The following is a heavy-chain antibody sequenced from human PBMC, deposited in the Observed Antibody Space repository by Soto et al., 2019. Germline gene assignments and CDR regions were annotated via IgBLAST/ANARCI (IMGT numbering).Heavy chain of an antibody. D-gene: IGHD1-26*01. Sequence: QVQLVESGGGVVQPGRSLRLSCAASGFTFSSYGMHWVRQAPGKGLEWVAVISYDGSNKYYADSVKGRFTISRDNSKNTLYLQMNSLRAEDTAVYYCAKDRGVGAFDYWGQGTLLTVSS. CDR3: AKDRGVGAFDY. V-gene: IGHV3-30*18. J-gene: IGHJ4*02. CDR2: ISYDGSNK. CDR1: GFTFSSYG.